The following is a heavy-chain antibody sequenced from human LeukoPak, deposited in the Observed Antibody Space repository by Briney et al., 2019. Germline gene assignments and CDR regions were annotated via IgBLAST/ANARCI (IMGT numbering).Heavy chain of an antibody. CDR1: GFTFSSYA. CDR3: ARARPYDYVWGSYSY. J-gene: IGHJ4*02. V-gene: IGHV3-30-3*01. D-gene: IGHD3-16*01. Sequence: PGRPLRLSCAASGFTFSSYAMHWVRQAPGKGLEWVAVIPYDGSNKYYADSVKGRFTISRDNSKNTLYLQMNSLRAEDTAVYYCARARPYDYVWGSYSYWGQGTLVTVSS. CDR2: IPYDGSNK.